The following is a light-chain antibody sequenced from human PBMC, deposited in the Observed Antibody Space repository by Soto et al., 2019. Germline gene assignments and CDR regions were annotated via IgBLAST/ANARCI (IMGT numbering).Light chain of an antibody. J-gene: IGLJ1*01. CDR2: GNS. V-gene: IGLV1-40*01. CDR3: QSYDSSLSGYV. Sequence: QSALTQPPSVSGAPGQRVTISCTGSSSNIGAGYDVHWYQQLPGTAPKLLIYGNSNRPSGVPDRFSGSKSGTSVSLAITGLQAEDEADDYCQSYDSSLSGYVFGTGTKVTVL. CDR1: SSNIGAGYD.